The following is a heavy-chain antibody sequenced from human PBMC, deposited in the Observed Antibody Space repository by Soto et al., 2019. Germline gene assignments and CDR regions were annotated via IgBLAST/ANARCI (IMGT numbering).Heavy chain of an antibody. J-gene: IGHJ4*02. CDR3: ARLAGAAMAVFDY. D-gene: IGHD5-18*01. V-gene: IGHV4-39*01. Sequence: QLQLQESGPGLVKPSETLSLTCTVSGGSISSSSYYWGWIRQPPGKGLEWIGSIYYSGSTYYNPSLKSRVTISVATSKNQFSLKLSSVTAADTAVYYCARLAGAAMAVFDYWGQGTLVTVSS. CDR2: IYYSGST. CDR1: GGSISSSSYY.